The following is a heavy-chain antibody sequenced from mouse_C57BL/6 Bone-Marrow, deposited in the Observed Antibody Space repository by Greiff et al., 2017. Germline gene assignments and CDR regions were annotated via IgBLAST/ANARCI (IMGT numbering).Heavy chain of an antibody. V-gene: IGHV1-81*01. CDR3: AIPRLYGSSFDV. D-gene: IGHD1-1*01. CDR2: IYPRSGNT. Sequence: QVQLQQSGAELARPGASVKLSCKASGYTFTSYGISWVKQRTGQGLEWIGEIYPRSGNTYYNEKFKGKATLTADKSSRTAYMELRSLTSEDSAVYFCAIPRLYGSSFDVWGTGTTVTVSS. J-gene: IGHJ1*03. CDR1: GYTFTSYG.